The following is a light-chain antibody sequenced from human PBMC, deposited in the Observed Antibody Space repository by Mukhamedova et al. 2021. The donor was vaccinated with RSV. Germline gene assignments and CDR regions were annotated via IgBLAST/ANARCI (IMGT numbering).Light chain of an antibody. CDR2: GAS. V-gene: IGKV1-39*01. CDR3: QQSYISPLT. J-gene: IGKJ4*01. Sequence: WYQRRVHGKPPKLLIYGASGLQSGVPSRFSGSGSGREFTLTISSLQPDDFATYYCQQSYISPLTFGGGTKVEIK.